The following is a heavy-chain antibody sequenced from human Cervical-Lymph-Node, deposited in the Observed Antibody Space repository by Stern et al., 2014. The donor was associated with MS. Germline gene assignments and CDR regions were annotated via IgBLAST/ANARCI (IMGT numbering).Heavy chain of an antibody. CDR1: GGSISSGGYY. J-gene: IGHJ4*02. CDR3: AIDPSLTGNMTPPY. Sequence: QVQLVQSGPGLVKPSQTLSLTCTVSGGSISSGGYYWSWIRQHPGKGLEWIGYMYYSGSTHYNPSLKSRVSISVDTSKNQFSLKLSSVTAADTAVYYCAIDPSLTGNMTPPYWGQGTLVTVSS. D-gene: IGHD1-20*01. V-gene: IGHV4-31*03. CDR2: MYYSGST.